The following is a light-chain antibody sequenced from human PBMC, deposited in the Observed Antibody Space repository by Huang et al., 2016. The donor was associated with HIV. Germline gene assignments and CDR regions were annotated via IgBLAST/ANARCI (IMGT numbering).Light chain of an antibody. V-gene: IGKV1-39*01. J-gene: IGKJ2*01. Sequence: DIQMTQSPSSLSASVGDRVTITCRASQSLSSYLNWYQQKPGKAPKLLIYDASSLQSGVPSRFSGSGSGTDFTLTISSLQPEDFATYYCQQSYSTLRYTFGQGTKLEIK. CDR1: QSLSSY. CDR2: DAS. CDR3: QQSYSTLRYT.